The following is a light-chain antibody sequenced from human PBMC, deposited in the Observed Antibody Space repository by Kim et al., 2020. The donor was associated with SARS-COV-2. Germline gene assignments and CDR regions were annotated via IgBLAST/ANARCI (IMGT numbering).Light chain of an antibody. CDR3: QQYNNWPGT. J-gene: IGKJ1*01. V-gene: IGKV3-15*01. CDR1: RSVSSY. CDR2: GAS. Sequence: VSRGEGATPCSRARRSVSSYLAWYQQKPGQAPRLLIYGASSRATGIPDRFSGSGSGTEFTLTISSLQSEDFAVYYCQQYNNWPGTFGQGTKVDIK.